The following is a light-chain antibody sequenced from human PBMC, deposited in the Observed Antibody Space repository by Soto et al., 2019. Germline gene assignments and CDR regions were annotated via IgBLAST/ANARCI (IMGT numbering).Light chain of an antibody. CDR2: DAS. CDR1: QGISRN. J-gene: IGKJ1*01. CDR3: QQYTNWRT. V-gene: IGKV3-15*01. Sequence: EIVMTQSPATLSVSPGERATLSCRASQGISRNLAWYQQKPGRAPRLLIFDASTRATGIPARFSGSGSGTEFTLTITSLQSEDFAVYYCQQYTNWRTFGQGTKVDI.